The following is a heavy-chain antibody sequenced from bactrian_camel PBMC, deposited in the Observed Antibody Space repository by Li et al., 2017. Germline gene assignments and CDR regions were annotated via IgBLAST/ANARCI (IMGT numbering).Heavy chain of an antibody. CDR3: AQAPVTSRWGVLQPHEYKH. CDR2: IDIDGAI. D-gene: IGHD3*01. Sequence: QVQLVESGGGSVQTGGSLRLSCATSLNPDSGYCLGWIRQVPGKEREGVAAIDIDGAIKYADSVKGRFTISRDSTENTVILEMNNLKPEDTATYYCAQAPVTSRWGVLQPHEYKHWGQGTQVTVS. CDR1: LNPDSGYC. V-gene: IGHV3S53*01. J-gene: IGHJ4*01.